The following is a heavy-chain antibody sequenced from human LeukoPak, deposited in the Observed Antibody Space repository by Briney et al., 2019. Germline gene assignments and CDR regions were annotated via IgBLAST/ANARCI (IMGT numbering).Heavy chain of an antibody. J-gene: IGHJ4*02. CDR2: ISGSGGST. D-gene: IGHD3-22*01. V-gene: IGHV3-23*01. CDR3: AKDKKYYDSSLFDY. CDR1: GFTFSSYA. Sequence: PGGSLRLSCAASGFTFSSYAMSWVRQASGKGLEWVSAISGSGGSTYYADSVKGRFTISRDNSKNTLYLQMNSLRAEDTAVYYCAKDKKYYDSSLFDYWGQGTLVTVSS.